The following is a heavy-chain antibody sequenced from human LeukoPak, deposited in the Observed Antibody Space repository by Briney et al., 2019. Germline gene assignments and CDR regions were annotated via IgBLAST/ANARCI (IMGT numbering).Heavy chain of an antibody. V-gene: IGHV3-7*01. CDR2: IKEDGSET. D-gene: IGHD2-2*01. CDR1: GFTFSTHW. CDR3: VRDQGYCTSASCRGDAFDV. Sequence: GGSLRLSCAASGFTFSTHWMSWVRQAPGKGLEWVAKIKEDGSETYYVDSVKGRFTISRDNAKNSLSLQMHSLRDEDTAVYYCVRDQGYCTSASCRGDAFDVWGQGSMVSVSS. J-gene: IGHJ3*01.